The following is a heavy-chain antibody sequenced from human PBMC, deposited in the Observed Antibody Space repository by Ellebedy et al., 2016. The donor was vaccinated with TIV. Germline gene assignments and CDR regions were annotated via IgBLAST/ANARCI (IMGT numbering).Heavy chain of an antibody. CDR1: GGTFSSYA. D-gene: IGHD2-15*01. Sequence: AASVKVSCKASGGTFSSYAISWVRQAPGQGLEWMGGIIPIFGTANYAQKFQGRVTITADESTSTAYMELSSLRSEDTAVYYCARGPRGVVVVAADFDYWGQGTLVTVSS. CDR3: ARGPRGVVVVAADFDY. V-gene: IGHV1-69*13. CDR2: IIPIFGTA. J-gene: IGHJ4*02.